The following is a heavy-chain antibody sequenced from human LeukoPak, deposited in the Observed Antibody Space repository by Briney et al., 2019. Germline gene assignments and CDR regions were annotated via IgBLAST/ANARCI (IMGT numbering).Heavy chain of an antibody. V-gene: IGHV3-9*01. CDR1: GFTFDDYA. Sequence: GRSLRLSCAASGFTFDDYAMHWVRQAPGKGLEWVSGISWNSGSIGYADSVKGRFTISRDNAKNSLYLQMNSLRAEDTALYYCAKDTAPYYYDSSGHYYFDYWGQGTLVTVSS. D-gene: IGHD3-22*01. J-gene: IGHJ4*02. CDR2: ISWNSGSI. CDR3: AKDTAPYYYDSSGHYYFDY.